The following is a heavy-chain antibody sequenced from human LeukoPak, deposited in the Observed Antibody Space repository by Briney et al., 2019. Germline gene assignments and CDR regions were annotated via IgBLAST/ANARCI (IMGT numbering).Heavy chain of an antibody. CDR1: GFTFSSYS. CDR2: ISSSSSYI. J-gene: IGHJ6*03. V-gene: IGHV3-21*01. CDR3: ARATAVSPNYYYYMDV. D-gene: IGHD4-11*01. Sequence: GGSLRLSCAASGFTFSSYSMNWARQAPGKGLEWVSSISSSSSYIYYADSVKGRFTISRDNAKNSLYLQMNSLRAEDTAVYYCARATAVSPNYYYYMDVWGKGTTVTVSS.